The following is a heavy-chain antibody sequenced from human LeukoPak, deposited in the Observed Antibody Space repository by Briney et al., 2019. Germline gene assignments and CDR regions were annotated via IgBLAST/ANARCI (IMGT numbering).Heavy chain of an antibody. CDR3: ARKGEHIYDSGNLWPAWVDL. D-gene: IGHD3-10*01. Sequence: SETLSLTCTVSGGSISNYYWTWIRQPPGKGLELIGYIHYSGSTYYNPSLKSRVTISVDMSQNQFSLKMTSVTAADTAVYYCARKGEHIYDSGNLWPAWVDLWAREPSSPSPQ. CDR2: IHYSGST. V-gene: IGHV4-59*01. J-gene: IGHJ5*02. CDR1: GGSISNYY.